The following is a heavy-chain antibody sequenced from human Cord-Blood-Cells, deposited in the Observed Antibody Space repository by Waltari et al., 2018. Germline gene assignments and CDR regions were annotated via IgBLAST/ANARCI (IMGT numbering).Heavy chain of an antibody. Sequence: QVQLQESGPGLGKPSGTLSLTGAVSGGSISNSNWWGWVRQPPGKGLEWIGEIYHSGSTNYNPSLKSRVTISVEKSKNQFSLKLSSVTAADTAVYYCARDPSDYSSSWYYFDYWGQGTLVTVSS. CDR1: GGSISNSNW. J-gene: IGHJ4*02. CDR2: IYHSGST. CDR3: ARDPSDYSSSWYYFDY. V-gene: IGHV4-4*02. D-gene: IGHD6-13*01.